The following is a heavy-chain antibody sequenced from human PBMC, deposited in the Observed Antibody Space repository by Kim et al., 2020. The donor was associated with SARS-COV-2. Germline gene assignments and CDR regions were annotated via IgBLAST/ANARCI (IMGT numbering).Heavy chain of an antibody. CDR1: GFTFSSYA. V-gene: IGHV3-13*04. D-gene: IGHD2-15*01. J-gene: IGHJ6*02. CDR2: IGTAGDT. CDR3: ARGVSWSGPLLHYGMDV. Sequence: GGSLRLSCAASGFTFSSYAMHWVRQATGKGLEWVSAIGTAGDTYYPGSVKGRFTISRENAKNSLYLQMNSLRAGDTAVYYCARGVSWSGPLLHYGMDVWGQGTTVTVSS.